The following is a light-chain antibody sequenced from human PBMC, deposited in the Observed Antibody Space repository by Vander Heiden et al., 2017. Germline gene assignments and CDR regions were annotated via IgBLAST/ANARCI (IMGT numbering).Light chain of an antibody. CDR3: QQYAYLPLT. CDR2: GAS. CDR1: QDIGNY. V-gene: IGKV1-33*01. J-gene: IGKJ4*01. Sequence: DIQMTQSPSSLSASVGDRVTITCQASQDIGNYLNWYQQKPGKAPEFLIYGASNLETGVPSRFSASGSGTDFTFTISSLQPEDIATYYGQQYAYLPLTFGGGTKVEIK.